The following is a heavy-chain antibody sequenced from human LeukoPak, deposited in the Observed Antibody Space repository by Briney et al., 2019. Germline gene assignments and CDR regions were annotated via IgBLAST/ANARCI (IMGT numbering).Heavy chain of an antibody. CDR2: TGSNGVT. CDR3: GIRDTSDYYVF. CDR1: GFTFISYV. D-gene: IGHD3-22*01. V-gene: IGHV3-23*01. J-gene: IGHJ4*02. Sequence: PGGSLRLSCAASGFTFISYVMNWVRQAPGKGLEWVSATGSNGVTYYADSVKGRFTISRDNSKNALYLQMNGLRADDTAVYYCGIRDTSDYYVFWGQGTLVTVSS.